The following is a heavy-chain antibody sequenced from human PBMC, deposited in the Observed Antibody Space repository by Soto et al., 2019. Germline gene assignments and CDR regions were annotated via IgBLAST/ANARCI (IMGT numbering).Heavy chain of an antibody. CDR3: ARDRPHVRGVIRMWFDP. J-gene: IGHJ5*02. CDR1: GFTFSSYS. D-gene: IGHD3-10*01. CDR2: ISSSSSYI. V-gene: IGHV3-21*01. Sequence: NPGGSLRLSCAASGFTFSSYSMNWVRQAPGKGLEWVSSISSSSSYIYYADSVKGRFTISRDNAKNSLYLQMNSLRAEDTAVYYCARDRPHVRGVIRMWFDPWGQGTLVTVSS.